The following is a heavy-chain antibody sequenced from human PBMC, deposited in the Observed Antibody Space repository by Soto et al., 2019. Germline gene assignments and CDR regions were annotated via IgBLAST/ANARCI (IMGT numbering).Heavy chain of an antibody. J-gene: IGHJ4*02. CDR1: GDSSSSDY. CDR3: AGHRKTAMVFES. D-gene: IGHD5-18*01. Sequence: QAQLEESGPGLVKPSETLSLPCTVSGDSSSSDYWSWIRQPPGKGLEWIGYIYYSGGTNYNPSLKSRVTISIDRSKRQVSLKLNSVTAADTAFYHCAGHRKTAMVFESWGQGTLVAVSS. CDR2: IYYSGGT. V-gene: IGHV4-59*08.